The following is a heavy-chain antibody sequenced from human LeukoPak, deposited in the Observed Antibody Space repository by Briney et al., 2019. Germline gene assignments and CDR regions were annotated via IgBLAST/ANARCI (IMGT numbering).Heavy chain of an antibody. CDR1: GFTFSSYE. D-gene: IGHD5/OR15-5a*01. CDR3: ARDSLYGDYCDY. CDR2: ISSSGSTI. J-gene: IGHJ4*02. Sequence: PGGSLRLSCAASGFTFSSYEMNWVRQAPGKGLEWVSYISSSGSTIYYADSVKGRFTISRDNAKNSLYLQMNSLRAEDTAVYYCARDSLYGDYCDYWGQGTLVTVSS. V-gene: IGHV3-48*03.